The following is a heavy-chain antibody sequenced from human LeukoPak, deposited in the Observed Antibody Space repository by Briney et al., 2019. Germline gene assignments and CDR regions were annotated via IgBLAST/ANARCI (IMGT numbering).Heavy chain of an antibody. V-gene: IGHV1-18*01. J-gene: IGHJ4*02. CDR3: ARADYCSGGSCYSGNFDY. D-gene: IGHD2-15*01. Sequence: GASVKVSCKASGYTFTSYGISWVRQAPGQGLEWMGIINPSGDNTWYAQKLQGRVTMTTDTSTSTAYMELRSLRSDDTAVYYCARADYCSGGSCYSGNFDYWGQGTLVTVSS. CDR2: INPSGDNT. CDR1: GYTFTSYG.